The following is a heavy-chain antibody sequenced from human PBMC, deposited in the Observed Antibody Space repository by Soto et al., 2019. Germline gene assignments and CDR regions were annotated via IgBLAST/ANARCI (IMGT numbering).Heavy chain of an antibody. Sequence: ASVKVSCKASGYTFTGYYMHWVRQAPGQGLEWMGWINPNSGGTNYARKFQGRVTMTRDTSISTAYMELSRLRSDDTAVYYCARGLGGSSSRTNYYYYGMDVWGQGTTVTVSS. CDR1: GYTFTGYY. V-gene: IGHV1-2*02. CDR2: INPNSGGT. D-gene: IGHD6-6*01. CDR3: ARGLGGSSSRTNYYYYGMDV. J-gene: IGHJ6*02.